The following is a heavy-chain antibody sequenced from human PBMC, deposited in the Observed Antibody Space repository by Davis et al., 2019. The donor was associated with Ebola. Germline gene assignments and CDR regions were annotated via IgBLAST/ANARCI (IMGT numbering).Heavy chain of an antibody. Sequence: GESLKISCAASGFTFSSYAMNWVRQAPGKGLEWVSSITSGGVSTFYADSVKGRFTISRDNSKNTLYLQMNSLRAEDTAVYYCASGEWGYVWGKGTTVTVSS. CDR2: ITSGGVST. D-gene: IGHD3-10*01. CDR3: ASGEWGYV. J-gene: IGHJ6*04. V-gene: IGHV3-23*01. CDR1: GFTFSSYA.